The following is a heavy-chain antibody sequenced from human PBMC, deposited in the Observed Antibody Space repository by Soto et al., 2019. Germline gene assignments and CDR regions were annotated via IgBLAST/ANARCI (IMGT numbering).Heavy chain of an antibody. J-gene: IGHJ6*02. Sequence: EVQLLESGGGLVQPGGSLRLSCAASGFTFSSYAMSWVRQAPGKGLEWVSAISGSGGSTYYADSVKGRFTISRDNSKNTLYLQMNSLRAEDTAVYYCAKDTSSSWFHANYCYYYGMDVWGQGTTVTVSS. CDR1: GFTFSSYA. CDR3: AKDTSSSWFHANYCYYYGMDV. CDR2: ISGSGGST. V-gene: IGHV3-23*01. D-gene: IGHD6-13*01.